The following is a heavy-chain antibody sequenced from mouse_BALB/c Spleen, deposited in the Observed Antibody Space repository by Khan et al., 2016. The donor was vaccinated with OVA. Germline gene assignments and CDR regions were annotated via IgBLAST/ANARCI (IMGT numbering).Heavy chain of an antibody. J-gene: IGHJ4*01. Sequence: QVQLKESGAELARPGASVKMSCKASGYTFTSHTMHWVKQRPGQGLEWIGYINPRSGYTNYTQKFNEQATLTADKSSSTAYMQLSSLTSEDSAVDYGERRTTEYAMDYWGQGTSVTVSS. CDR1: GYTFTSHT. CDR2: INPRSGYT. V-gene: IGHV1-4*01. D-gene: IGHD2-14*01. CDR3: ERRTTEYAMDY.